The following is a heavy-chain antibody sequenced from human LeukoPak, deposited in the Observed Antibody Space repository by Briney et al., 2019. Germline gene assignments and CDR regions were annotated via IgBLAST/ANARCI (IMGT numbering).Heavy chain of an antibody. Sequence: PGGSLRLSCAASGFTFSSYSMNWVRQAPGKGLDWVSSISSSSSYIYYADSVKGRFTISRDNAKNSLYLQMNSLRAEDTAVYYCARDHLLSGWDEGWFDPWGQGTLVTVSS. V-gene: IGHV3-21*01. CDR1: GFTFSSYS. J-gene: IGHJ5*02. D-gene: IGHD6-19*01. CDR3: ARDHLLSGWDEGWFDP. CDR2: ISSSSSYI.